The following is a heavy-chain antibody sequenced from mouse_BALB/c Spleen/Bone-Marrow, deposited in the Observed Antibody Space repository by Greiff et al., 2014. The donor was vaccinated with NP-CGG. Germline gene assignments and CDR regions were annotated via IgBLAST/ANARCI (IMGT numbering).Heavy chain of an antibody. Sequence: LQEPGGGLVQPGGSLQLSCAASGFDLSTYWMSWVRQAPGKGLEWIGEINPDSSTINYTPSLKDKFIISRDNAKNTLYLQMSKVRSEDTALYYCARLHYNGYEAYWGQGTLVTVSA. J-gene: IGHJ3*01. CDR1: GFDLSTYW. CDR2: INPDSSTI. D-gene: IGHD1-2*01. CDR3: ARLHYNGYEAY. V-gene: IGHV4-1*02.